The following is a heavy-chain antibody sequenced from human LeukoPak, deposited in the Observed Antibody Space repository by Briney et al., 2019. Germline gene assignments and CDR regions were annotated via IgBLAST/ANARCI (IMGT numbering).Heavy chain of an antibody. J-gene: IGHJ4*02. CDR2: VYDSGTT. CDR3: ARHGGSLGYFDY. CDR1: GGSISTYY. Sequence: SETLSLICSLSGGSISTYYWSWIRQTPGKGLQWIGYVYDSGTTNYNPSLERRVTISSDASNNVLSLNVRSVTAADTAIYYCARHGGSLGYFDYWGQGTLVTVAS. D-gene: IGHD3-16*01. V-gene: IGHV4-59*08.